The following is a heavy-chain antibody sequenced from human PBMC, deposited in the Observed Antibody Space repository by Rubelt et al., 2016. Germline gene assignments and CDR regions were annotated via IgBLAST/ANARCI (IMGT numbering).Heavy chain of an antibody. Sequence: QVQLVQSGAEVKKPGASVKVSCKASGYTFTSYAMHWVRQAPGQRLEWMGWINAGNGNTKYSQKFQGRVTITRYTSASTAYMELRSLRSEDTAGYYCARSKDTAMVTDADWYFDLWGRGTLVTVSS. J-gene: IGHJ2*01. D-gene: IGHD5-18*01. CDR3: ARSKDTAMVTDADWYFDL. CDR1: GYTFTSYA. CDR2: INAGNGNT. V-gene: IGHV1-3*01.